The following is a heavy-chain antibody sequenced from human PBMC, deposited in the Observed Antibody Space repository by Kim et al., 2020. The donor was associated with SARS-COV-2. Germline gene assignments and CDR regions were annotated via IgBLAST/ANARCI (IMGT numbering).Heavy chain of an antibody. CDR1: GDSVSSNSAA. CDR2: TYYRSKWYN. V-gene: IGHV6-1*01. J-gene: IGHJ6*02. D-gene: IGHD3-10*01. CDR3: ARLPLITVVRGVISDYYYYGMDV. Sequence: SQTLSLTCAISGDSVSSNSAAWNWIRQSPSRGLEWLGRTYYRSKWYNDYAVSVKSRITINPDTSKNQFSLQLNSVTPEDTAVYYCARLPLITVVRGVISDYYYYGMDVWGQGTTVTVSS.